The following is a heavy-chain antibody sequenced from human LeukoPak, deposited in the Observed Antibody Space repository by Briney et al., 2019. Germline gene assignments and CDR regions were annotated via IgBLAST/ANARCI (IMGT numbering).Heavy chain of an antibody. CDR2: IRSKNFGETQ. J-gene: IGHJ4*02. CDR3: SGHDSIYFDY. Sequence: PGGSLRLSCTVSGFNFGDYTMTWVRQAPGKGLEWVSFIRSKNFGETQEYAAAVKGRFTISRDDSKNITYLEMNSLKTEDTAVYCYSGHDSIYFDYWGQGTLVTVSS. CDR1: GFNFGDYT. V-gene: IGHV3-49*04. D-gene: IGHD5-12*01.